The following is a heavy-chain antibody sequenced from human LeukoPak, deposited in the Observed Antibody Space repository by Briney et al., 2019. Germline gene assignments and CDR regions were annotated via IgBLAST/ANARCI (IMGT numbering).Heavy chain of an antibody. CDR3: ARGSDIVVGHLFDY. Sequence: SGGSLRLSCAASGFTFSTYAMSWVRQAPGKGLEWVSGISGSGGGTYYADSVKGRFTISRDNSKNTLYLQMNSLRAEDTAVYYCARGSDIVVGHLFDYWGQGTLVTVSS. J-gene: IGHJ4*02. CDR1: GFTFSTYA. D-gene: IGHD1-26*01. CDR2: ISGSGGGT. V-gene: IGHV3-23*01.